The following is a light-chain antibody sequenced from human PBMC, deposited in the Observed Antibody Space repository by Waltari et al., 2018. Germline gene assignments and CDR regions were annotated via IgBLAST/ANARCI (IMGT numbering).Light chain of an antibody. CDR1: LTVSNNY. Sequence: EIVLTQSPGTLSLSPGERATLSCRASLTVSNNYIAWYQQKFGLAPRLLIYGASTRAPGIRDRFRGSWSGTDFTLTITGLEPEDFAVYYCQQYGSSPITFGQGTRLEIK. V-gene: IGKV3-20*01. CDR3: QQYGSSPIT. J-gene: IGKJ5*01. CDR2: GAS.